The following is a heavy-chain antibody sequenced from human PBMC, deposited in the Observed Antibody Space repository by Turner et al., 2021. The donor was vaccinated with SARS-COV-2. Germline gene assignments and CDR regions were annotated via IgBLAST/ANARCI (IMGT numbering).Heavy chain of an antibody. CDR1: CGSFSGYY. V-gene: IGHV4-34*01. CDR3: ARSGWSLWYFDY. CDR2: INHGESN. D-gene: IGHD6-19*01. Sequence: HVHLQQCGSGLFKPSETLSLTCAVYCGSFSGYYGSWIRQPPGKGLEWIGEINHGESNNYNPSIKSRVTISVDTYKNQFSRKMSSVTAADTDVYECARSGWSLWYFDYWGQGTLVTVSS. J-gene: IGHJ4*02.